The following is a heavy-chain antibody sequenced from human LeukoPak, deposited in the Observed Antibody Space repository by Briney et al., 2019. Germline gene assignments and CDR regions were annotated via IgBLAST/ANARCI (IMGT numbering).Heavy chain of an antibody. CDR1: GGSIGNSGYY. D-gene: IGHD6-19*01. J-gene: IGHJ4*02. Sequence: KTSETLSLTCTVSGGSIGNSGYYWGWIRQPPGKGLEWIGSIYYTGNTYYNPSLNSRVTISVDTSKNQFSLKLSSVTDADTAIYYCARLTSGWYVIYWGQGTLVTVSS. CDR2: IYYTGNT. CDR3: ARLTSGWYVIY. V-gene: IGHV4-39*01.